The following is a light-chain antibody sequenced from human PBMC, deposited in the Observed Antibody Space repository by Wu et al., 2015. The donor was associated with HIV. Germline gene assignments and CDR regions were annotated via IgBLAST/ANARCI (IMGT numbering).Light chain of an antibody. CDR2: GAS. CDR3: QQYNTWQT. Sequence: DTVMTQSPATLSVSPGDTATLSCRASQSVDSKLVWYQQRPGQAPRLLIYGASTRATDVPARFSGSGSGTEFTLNISNIQSEDFAVYYCQQYNTWQTFGQGTKVEIK. CDR1: QSVDSK. J-gene: IGKJ1*01. V-gene: IGKV3-15*01.